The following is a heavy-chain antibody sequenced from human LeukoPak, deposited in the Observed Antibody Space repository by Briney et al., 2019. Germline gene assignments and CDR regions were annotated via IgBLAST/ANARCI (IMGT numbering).Heavy chain of an antibody. CDR2: ISWNSGSI. D-gene: IGHD3-10*02. V-gene: IGHV3-9*01. J-gene: IGHJ4*02. CDR3: ARDSVREGNADGCFDY. Sequence: GRSLRLSCAASGFTFDDYAMHWVRQAPGKGLEWVSGISWNSGSIGYADSVKGRFTISRDNAKNSLYLQMNSLRAEDTAVYYCARDSVREGNADGCFDYWGQGTLVTVSS. CDR1: GFTFDDYA.